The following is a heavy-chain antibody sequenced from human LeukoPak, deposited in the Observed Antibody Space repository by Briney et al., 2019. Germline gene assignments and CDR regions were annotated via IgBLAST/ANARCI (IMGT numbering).Heavy chain of an antibody. Sequence: ASVKVSCKTSGYTFTVHYMNWVRQAPGQGLEWMGRINPTTGIANYAQKFQGRITVTRDTSINTAYMELSSLTSDDTAVYYCARLDRNYYYLDVWGQGTTVTVSS. V-gene: IGHV1-2*06. J-gene: IGHJ6*03. CDR2: INPTTGIA. CDR3: ARLDRNYYYLDV. CDR1: GYTFTVHY. D-gene: IGHD1-1*01.